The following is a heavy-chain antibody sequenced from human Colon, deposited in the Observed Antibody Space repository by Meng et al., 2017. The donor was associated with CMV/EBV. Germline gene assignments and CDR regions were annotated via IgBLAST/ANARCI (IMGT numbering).Heavy chain of an antibody. Sequence: GSLRLSCTVSGGSISSYYWSWIRQPPGKGLEWIGYIYYSGSTNYNPSLKSRVTISVDTSKTQFSLKLSSVTAAATAVYYCASGGMATIAAFDIWGQGTMVTVSS. CDR1: GGSISSYY. CDR3: ASGGMATIAAFDI. D-gene: IGHD5-24*01. CDR2: IYYSGST. V-gene: IGHV4-59*01. J-gene: IGHJ3*02.